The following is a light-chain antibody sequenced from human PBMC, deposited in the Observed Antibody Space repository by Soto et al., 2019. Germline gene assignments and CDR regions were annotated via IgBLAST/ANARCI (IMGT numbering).Light chain of an antibody. CDR2: EVS. CDR3: SSYTTTSALV. V-gene: IGLV2-14*01. Sequence: QSALTQPDSVSGSPGQSITISCTGTSSDVGGYDYVSWYQHHPGKVPKLIIYEVSKRPSGVSHRFSGSKSGNTASLTISGLQTEDDADYYCSSYTTTSALVFGGGTKLTV. J-gene: IGLJ2*01. CDR1: SSDVGGYDY.